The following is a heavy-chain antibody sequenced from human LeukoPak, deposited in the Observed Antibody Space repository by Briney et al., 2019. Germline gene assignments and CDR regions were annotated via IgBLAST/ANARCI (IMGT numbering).Heavy chain of an antibody. D-gene: IGHD6-19*01. CDR3: ARLVAVADPYFDY. J-gene: IGHJ4*02. V-gene: IGHV3-7*01. Sequence: GGSLRLSCAASGFTFSSYWMSWVRQAPGKGLEWAANIKQDGSEKYYVDSVKGRFTISRDNAKNSLYLQMNSLRAEDTAVYYCARLVAVADPYFDYWGQGTLVTVSS. CDR2: IKQDGSEK. CDR1: GFTFSSYW.